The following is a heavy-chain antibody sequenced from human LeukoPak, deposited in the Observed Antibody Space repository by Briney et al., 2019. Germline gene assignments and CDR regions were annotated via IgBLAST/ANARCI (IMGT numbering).Heavy chain of an antibody. CDR1: GFTFSSYW. CDR2: INSDGSSA. J-gene: IGHJ3*02. V-gene: IGHV3-74*01. D-gene: IGHD5-12*01. CDR3: ARSATWDAFNI. Sequence: GGSLRLSCAASGFTFSSYWMQWVRQAPGKGLVWVSRINSDGSSASYADSVKGRFTISRDNAKNTLYLQMNSLRAEDTAVYYCARSATWDAFNIWGQGTMVTVSS.